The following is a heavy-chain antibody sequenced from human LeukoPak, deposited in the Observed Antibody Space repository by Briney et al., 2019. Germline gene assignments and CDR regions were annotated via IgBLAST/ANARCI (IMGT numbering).Heavy chain of an antibody. J-gene: IGHJ5*02. V-gene: IGHV4-31*03. D-gene: IGHD4-17*01. Sequence: SETLSLTCTVSGGSLSSGGYYWSWIRQHLGKGLEWIGYIYYSGSTYYNPSLKSRVTISVDTSKNQFSLKLSSVTAADTAVYYCARAPLYGGHADWFDPWGQEPWSPSPQ. CDR3: ARAPLYGGHADWFDP. CDR1: GGSLSSGGYY. CDR2: IYYSGST.